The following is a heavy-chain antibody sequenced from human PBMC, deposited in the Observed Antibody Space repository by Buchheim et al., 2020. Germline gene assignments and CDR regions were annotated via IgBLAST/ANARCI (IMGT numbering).Heavy chain of an antibody. J-gene: IGHJ4*02. Sequence: EVQLVESGGGLVQPGGSLRLSCAASGFTFSSYWMSWVRQAPGKGLAWVANIKQDGSEKYYVDSVKGRFTISRDNAKNSMYLQMNSLRAEDTAVYYCARVRPNCSGGSCYLGEFDYWGQGTL. V-gene: IGHV3-7*01. CDR2: IKQDGSEK. CDR3: ARVRPNCSGGSCYLGEFDY. CDR1: GFTFSSYW. D-gene: IGHD2-15*01.